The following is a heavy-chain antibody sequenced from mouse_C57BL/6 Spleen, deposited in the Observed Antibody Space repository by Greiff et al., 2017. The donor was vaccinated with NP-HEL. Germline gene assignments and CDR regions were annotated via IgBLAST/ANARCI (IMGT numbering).Heavy chain of an antibody. D-gene: IGHD2-12*01. CDR1: GYTFTSYW. CDR2: IDPSDSYT. J-gene: IGHJ3*01. Sequence: QVQLQQPGAELVKPGASVKLSCKASGYTFTSYWMQWVKQRPGQGLEWIGEIDPSDSYTNYNQKFKGKATLTVDTSSSTAYMQLSSLTSEDSAVYYCARAGYYLAYWGQGTLVTVSA. V-gene: IGHV1-50*01. CDR3: ARAGYYLAY.